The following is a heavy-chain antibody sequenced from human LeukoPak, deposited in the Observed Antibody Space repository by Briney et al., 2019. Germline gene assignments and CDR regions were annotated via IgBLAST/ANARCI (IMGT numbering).Heavy chain of an antibody. CDR2: VTQEGSAK. Sequence: PGGSLRLSCAASGFTFSRYWMNWVRQAPGKGLEWVANVTQEGSAKYSVDSVKGRFTTSRDNAKNSLYLQMNSLRAEDTAVYYCARDLGVVYALGFDYWGQGTLVTVSS. V-gene: IGHV3-7*05. CDR3: ARDLGVVYALGFDY. D-gene: IGHD2-8*02. J-gene: IGHJ4*02. CDR1: GFTFSRYW.